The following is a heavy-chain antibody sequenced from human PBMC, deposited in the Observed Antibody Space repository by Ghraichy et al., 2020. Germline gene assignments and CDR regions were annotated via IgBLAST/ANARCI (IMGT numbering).Heavy chain of an antibody. Sequence: LSLTCAASGFTFSNVWMSWVRQAPGKGLEWVANIKQDGSEKYYVDSVKGRFTISRDNAKNSLYLQMNSLRAEDTAVYYCAREADSYGYYYGMDVWGQGTTVTVSS. V-gene: IGHV3-7*01. CDR1: GFTFSNVW. CDR2: IKQDGSEK. J-gene: IGHJ6*02. CDR3: AREADSYGYYYGMDV. D-gene: IGHD5-18*01.